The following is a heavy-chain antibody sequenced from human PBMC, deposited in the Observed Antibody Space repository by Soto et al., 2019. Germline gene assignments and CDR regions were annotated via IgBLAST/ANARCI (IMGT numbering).Heavy chain of an antibody. Sequence: PGGSLRLSCAASGFTFSDYAISWVRLAPGRGLEWVSAISDSADNIYYADSVKGRFTISRDNSKNTLDLQMNSLRADDTAVYYCVRDVGIDIKKYFDPWCQGTQVTVSS. CDR3: VRDVGIDIKKYFDP. J-gene: IGHJ5*02. CDR2: ISDSADNI. V-gene: IGHV3-23*01. CDR1: GFTFSDYA. D-gene: IGHD1-26*01.